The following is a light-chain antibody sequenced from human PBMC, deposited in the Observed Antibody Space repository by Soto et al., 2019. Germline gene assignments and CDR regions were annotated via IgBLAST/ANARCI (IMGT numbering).Light chain of an antibody. J-gene: IGKJ2*01. Sequence: ENVLTQSPGTLSLSPGERATLSCRASQSVTNSFFAWYQQIPGQAPRLLIYGVSSRATGIPDRFSGSGSGTDLTLTISRLEPEDFVVYYCQQYSTLPHTFGQGTRLEV. CDR3: QQYSTLPHT. CDR2: GVS. V-gene: IGKV3-20*01. CDR1: QSVTNSF.